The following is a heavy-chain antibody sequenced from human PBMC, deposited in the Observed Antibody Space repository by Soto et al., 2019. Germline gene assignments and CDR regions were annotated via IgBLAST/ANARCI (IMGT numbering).Heavy chain of an antibody. CDR2: IYSGGST. CDR3: ARDAPIVYYYDSRAPGMDV. Sequence: PGGSLRLSCAASGFTVSSNYMSWVRQAPGKGLEWVSVIYSGGSTYYADSVKGRFTISRDNSKNTLYLQMNSLRAEDTAVYYCARDAPIVYYYDSRAPGMDVWGQGTTVTVSS. D-gene: IGHD3-22*01. CDR1: GFTVSSNY. J-gene: IGHJ6*02. V-gene: IGHV3-53*01.